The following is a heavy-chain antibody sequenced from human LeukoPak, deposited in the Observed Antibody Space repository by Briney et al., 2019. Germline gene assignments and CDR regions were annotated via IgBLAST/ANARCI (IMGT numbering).Heavy chain of an antibody. V-gene: IGHV3-23*01. Sequence: GGSLRLSCAASGFTFSTYAMSWVRQAPGKGLEWVSAISGGGGSTDYADSVKGRFTISRDNSKNTLYLQMNSLRAEDTAVYYCARDSSYYYDSFFWGQGTLVTVSS. CDR2: ISGGGGST. D-gene: IGHD3-22*01. CDR3: ARDSSYYYDSFF. J-gene: IGHJ4*02. CDR1: GFTFSTYA.